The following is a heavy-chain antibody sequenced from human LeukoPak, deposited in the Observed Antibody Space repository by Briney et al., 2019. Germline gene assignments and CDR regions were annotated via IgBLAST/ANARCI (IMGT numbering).Heavy chain of an antibody. V-gene: IGHV1-2*02. J-gene: IGHJ6*03. Sequence: GASVKVSCKASGYTFTGYYMHWVRQAPGQGLEWMGWINPNSGGTNYAQKFQGRVTMTRDTSISTAYMELSRLRSDDTAVYYCARAHCNSTSCYGWYYYYYMDVWGKGTTVTVSS. D-gene: IGHD2-2*01. CDR3: ARAHCNSTSCYGWYYYYYMDV. CDR1: GYTFTGYY. CDR2: INPNSGGT.